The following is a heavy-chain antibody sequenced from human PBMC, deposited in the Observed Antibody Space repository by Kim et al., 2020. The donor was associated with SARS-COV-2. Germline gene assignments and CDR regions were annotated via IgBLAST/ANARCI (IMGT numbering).Heavy chain of an antibody. CDR2: IYSGGSST. J-gene: IGHJ4*02. Sequence: GGSLRLSCAASGFTFSSYAMSWVRQAPGKGLEWVSVIYSGGSSTYYADSVKGRFTISRDNSKNTLYLQMNSLRAEDTAVYYCAKEVRFGYDSSGDAFDYWGQGTLVTVSS. CDR3: AKEVRFGYDSSGDAFDY. V-gene: IGHV3-23*03. D-gene: IGHD3-22*01. CDR1: GFTFSSYA.